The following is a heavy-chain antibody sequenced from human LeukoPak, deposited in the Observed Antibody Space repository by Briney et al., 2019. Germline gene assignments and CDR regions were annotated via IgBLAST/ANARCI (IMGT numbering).Heavy chain of an antibody. J-gene: IGHJ4*02. CDR3: ATDASGDYLNH. D-gene: IGHD4-17*01. CDR2: FNPEDGEA. CDR1: GYIFTELS. V-gene: IGHV1-24*01. Sequence: APVKVSCKVSGYIFTELSMHWVRQAPGKGLEWMGGFNPEDGEAFYAQKFQGRVTMTEDTSTDTAYMELSSLSYDDTAVYYCATDASGDYLNHWGQGTLVTVSS.